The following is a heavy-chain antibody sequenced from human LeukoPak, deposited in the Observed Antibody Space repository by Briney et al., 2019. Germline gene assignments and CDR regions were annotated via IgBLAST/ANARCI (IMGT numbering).Heavy chain of an antibody. CDR1: GYTFTSYD. CDR2: MNPNSGNT. D-gene: IGHD3-3*01. V-gene: IGHV1-8*03. CDR3: ARKYYDFWSGYYIRGTNWFDP. J-gene: IGHJ5*02. Sequence: ASVKVSCKASGYTFTSYDINWVRQAPGQGLEWMGWMNPNSGNTGYAQKFQGRVTITRNTSISTAYMELSSLRSEDTAVYYCARKYYDFWSGYYIRGTNWFDPWGQGTLVTVSS.